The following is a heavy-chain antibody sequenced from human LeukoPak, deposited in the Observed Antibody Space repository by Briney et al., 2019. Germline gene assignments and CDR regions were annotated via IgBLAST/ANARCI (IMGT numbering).Heavy chain of an antibody. Sequence: SETLSLTCTVSGGSISSYYWSWIRQPPGKGLEWIGYIYYSGSTNYNPSLKSRVTISVDTSKNQFSLKLSSVTAADTAVYYCALIAARPFDDWFDPWGQGTLVTVFS. D-gene: IGHD6-6*01. J-gene: IGHJ5*02. V-gene: IGHV4-59*01. CDR3: ALIAARPFDDWFDP. CDR2: IYYSGST. CDR1: GGSISSYY.